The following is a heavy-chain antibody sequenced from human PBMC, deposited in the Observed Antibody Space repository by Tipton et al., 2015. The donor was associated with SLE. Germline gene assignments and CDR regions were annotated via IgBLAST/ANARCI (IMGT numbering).Heavy chain of an antibody. CDR3: ARGGASSKWLDP. Sequence: TLSLTCIVSGVSMRIYKWSWPLQPPGKTLEWIGFIYSSGSTMYNPSLKSRVTISVDTSKNQFSLTLTSVTAADTAIYYCARGGASSKWLDPWGQGTLVTVAS. J-gene: IGHJ5*02. CDR2: IYSSGST. V-gene: IGHV4-59*01. D-gene: IGHD6-6*01. CDR1: GVSMRIYK.